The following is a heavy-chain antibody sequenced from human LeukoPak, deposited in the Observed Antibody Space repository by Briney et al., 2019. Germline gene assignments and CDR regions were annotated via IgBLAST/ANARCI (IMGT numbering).Heavy chain of an antibody. J-gene: IGHJ3*01. CDR3: ARIRDNMGAFDV. D-gene: IGHD2-21*01. V-gene: IGHV4-61*02. CDR1: GGSISSGSYY. CDR2: ISASGST. Sequence: SQTLSLTCTVSGGSISSGSYYWSWIRQPAGRGLEWIGRISASGSTNYNPSLKSRVTMSLDTSKNHFSLNLTSVTAADTAVYSCARIRDNMGAFDVWGQGTMVTVSS.